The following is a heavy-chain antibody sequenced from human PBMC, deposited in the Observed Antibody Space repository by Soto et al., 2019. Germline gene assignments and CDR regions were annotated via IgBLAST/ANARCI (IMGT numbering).Heavy chain of an antibody. D-gene: IGHD1-20*01. CDR2: IYYSGST. V-gene: IGHV4-59*01. J-gene: IGHJ6*03. Sequence: SETLSLTCTVSGGSISSYYWSWIRQPPGKGLEWIGYIYYSGSTNYNPSLKSRVTISVDTSKNQFSLKLSSVTAADTAVYYCARGNWNDEKYYYYYYMDVWGKGTTVTVS. CDR3: ARGNWNDEKYYYYYYMDV. CDR1: GGSISSYY.